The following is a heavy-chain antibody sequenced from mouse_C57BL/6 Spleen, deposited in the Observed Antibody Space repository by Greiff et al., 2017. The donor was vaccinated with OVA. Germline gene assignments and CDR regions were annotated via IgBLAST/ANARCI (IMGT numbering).Heavy chain of an antibody. Sequence: EVKLVESGPGLVKPSQSLSLTCSVTGYSITSGYYWNWIRQFPGNKLEWMGYISYDGSNNYNPSLKNRISITRDTSKNQFFLKLNSVTTEDTATYYCARDYYGSSLLDYWGQGTTLTVSS. CDR3: ARDYYGSSLLDY. CDR1: GYSITSGYY. CDR2: ISYDGSN. V-gene: IGHV3-6*01. D-gene: IGHD1-1*01. J-gene: IGHJ2*01.